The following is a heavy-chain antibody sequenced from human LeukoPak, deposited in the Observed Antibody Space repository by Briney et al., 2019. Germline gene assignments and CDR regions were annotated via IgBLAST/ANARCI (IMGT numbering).Heavy chain of an antibody. Sequence: GGSLRLSCVASGFTFSNFWMTWVRQAPGKGLEWVSYISSVSTTIDYADSVKGRFTISRDNAKNSLYLQMNSLRAEDTAVYYCARSIYTTVTTWYYFDFWGQGTLVTVSS. D-gene: IGHD4-17*01. J-gene: IGHJ4*02. CDR1: GFTFSNFW. CDR2: ISSVSTTI. CDR3: ARSIYTTVTTWYYFDF. V-gene: IGHV3-48*04.